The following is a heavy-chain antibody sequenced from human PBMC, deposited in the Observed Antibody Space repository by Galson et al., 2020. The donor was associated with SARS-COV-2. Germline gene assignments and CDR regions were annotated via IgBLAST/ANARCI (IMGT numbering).Heavy chain of an antibody. J-gene: IGHJ4*02. CDR1: GFTFSSYG. D-gene: IGHD3-10*01. Sequence: GGSLRLSCAASGFTFSSYGMHWVRQAPGKGLEWVAIIWYDGSNNNYAHSVKGRFTISRDNSKNTLYLQMNSRGAKDTAVYYCARDHRVGDPPDVEGDWGQGTLVTVSS. CDR3: ARDHRVGDPPDVEGD. V-gene: IGHV3-33*01. CDR2: IWYDGSNN.